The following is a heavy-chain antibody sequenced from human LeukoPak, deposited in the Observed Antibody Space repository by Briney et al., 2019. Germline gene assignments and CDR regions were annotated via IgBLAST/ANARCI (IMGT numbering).Heavy chain of an antibody. J-gene: IGHJ4*02. V-gene: IGHV1-18*01. D-gene: IGHD4-17*01. CDR3: ARGGLRTPDDY. CDR1: GYTFTGYG. Sequence: ASVKVSCKASGYTFTGYGISWVRQAPGQGLEWMGWISAYNGNTNYAQKLQGRVTMTTDTSTSTAYIELRSLRSGDTALYYCARGGLRTPDDYWGQGTLVTVSS. CDR2: ISAYNGNT.